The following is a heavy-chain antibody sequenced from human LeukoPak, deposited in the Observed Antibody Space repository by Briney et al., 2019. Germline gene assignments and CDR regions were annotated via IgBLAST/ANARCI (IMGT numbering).Heavy chain of an antibody. CDR3: ARVQRRSGWHF. J-gene: IGHJ4*01. Sequence: PGGSLRLSCAASGFTFSNYEMNWVRQAPGKGLEWVSSIGPSGASIYYADSVRGRFTTSRDNAKNSVYLQMNSLRVEGTAVYFCARVQRRSGWHFGGRGTLAIVSS. CDR1: GFTFSNYE. D-gene: IGHD6-19*01. CDR2: IGPSGASI. V-gene: IGHV3-48*03.